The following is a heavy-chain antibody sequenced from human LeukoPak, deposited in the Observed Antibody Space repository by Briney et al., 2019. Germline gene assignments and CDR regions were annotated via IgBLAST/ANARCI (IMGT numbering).Heavy chain of an antibody. V-gene: IGHV3-64*01. Sequence: PGGSLRLSCAASGFTFSSYAMHWVRQAPGKGLEYVSAISSNGGSTYYANSAKGRFTISRDNSKNTLYLQMGSLRAEDMAVYYCARGKYYYGSGSIPYWGQGTLVTVSS. J-gene: IGHJ4*02. CDR1: GFTFSSYA. D-gene: IGHD3-10*01. CDR3: ARGKYYYGSGSIPY. CDR2: ISSNGGST.